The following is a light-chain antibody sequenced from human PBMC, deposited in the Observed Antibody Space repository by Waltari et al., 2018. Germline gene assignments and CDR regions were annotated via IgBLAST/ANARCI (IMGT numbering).Light chain of an antibody. V-gene: IGKV1-33*01. Sequence: DIQMTQSPSSLSASVGDRVTIPCQASQDISNYLNWYQQKPGKAPKLLIYDASNLETGVPSRFSGSGAGTDFTFTISSLQPEDIATYYCQQYDNLNTFGGGTKVEIK. J-gene: IGKJ4*01. CDR3: QQYDNLNT. CDR1: QDISNY. CDR2: DAS.